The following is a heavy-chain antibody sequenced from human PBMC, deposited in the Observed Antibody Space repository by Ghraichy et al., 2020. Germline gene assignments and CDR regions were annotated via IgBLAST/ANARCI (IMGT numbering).Heavy chain of an antibody. CDR3: AKSFHYYDSSGYNWFDP. CDR2: IIPIFGTA. CDR1: GGTFSSYA. J-gene: IGHJ5*02. D-gene: IGHD3-22*01. V-gene: IGHV1-69*13. Sequence: SVKVSCKASGGTFSSYAISWVRQAPGQGLEWMGGIIPIFGTANYAQKFQGRVTITADESTSTAYMELSSLRSEDTAVYYCAKSFHYYDSSGYNWFDPWGQGTLVTVSS.